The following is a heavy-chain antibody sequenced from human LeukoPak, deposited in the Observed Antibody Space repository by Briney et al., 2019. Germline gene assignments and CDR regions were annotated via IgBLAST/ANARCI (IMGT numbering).Heavy chain of an antibody. CDR1: GFTFSSYA. V-gene: IGHV3-30-3*01. J-gene: IGHJ4*02. CDR3: ARENNWNYAIFDY. D-gene: IGHD1-7*01. Sequence: GGSLRLSCAASGFTFSSYAMHWVRQAPGKGLEWVAVISYDGSNKYYADSVKGRFTISRDNSKNTLYLQMNSLRAEDTAVYYCARENNWNYAIFDYWGQGTLVTVSS. CDR2: ISYDGSNK.